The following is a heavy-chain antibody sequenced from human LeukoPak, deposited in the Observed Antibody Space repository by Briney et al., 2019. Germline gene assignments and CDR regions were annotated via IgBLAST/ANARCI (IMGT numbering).Heavy chain of an antibody. CDR2: IIPNLGTA. Sequence: ASVKVSCKASGGTFSSYAISWVRQAPGQGLEWMGGIIPNLGTANYAQKFQGRVTITTDESTSTAYMELSSLRSEDTAVYYCARDRVGYCSSTSCYTFQHWGQGTLVTVSS. CDR1: GGTFSSYA. CDR3: ARDRVGYCSSTSCYTFQH. D-gene: IGHD2-2*02. J-gene: IGHJ1*01. V-gene: IGHV1-69*05.